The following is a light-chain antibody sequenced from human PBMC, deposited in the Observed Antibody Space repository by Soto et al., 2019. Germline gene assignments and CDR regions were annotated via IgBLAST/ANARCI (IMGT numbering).Light chain of an antibody. CDR1: QSVYKNF. CDR2: GAS. CDR3: QQYGSSPPT. V-gene: IGKV3-20*01. Sequence: EIVLTQSPGTLSLSPGERATLSCRASQSVYKNFLAWYQQKPGQAPRLLINGASNRATGIPDRFSGSGSGTEFSLTIDRLEPEDFAVYFWQQYGSSPPTVGGGTKVAIK. J-gene: IGKJ4*01.